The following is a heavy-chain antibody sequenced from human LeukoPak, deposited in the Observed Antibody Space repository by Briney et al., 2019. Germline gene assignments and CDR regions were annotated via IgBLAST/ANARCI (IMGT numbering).Heavy chain of an antibody. D-gene: IGHD1-26*01. CDR2: ISGSGGST. J-gene: IGHJ6*02. CDR1: GFTFSSYA. Sequence: GGSLRLSCAASGFTFSSYAMSWVRQAPGKGVEWGSAISGSGGSTYYADSVKGRFTISRDNSKNTLYMQMYSLRAEDTAVYYCAKETTLRATKADYYCCMDVWGQGTTVTVSS. V-gene: IGHV3-23*01. CDR3: AKETTLRATKADYYCCMDV.